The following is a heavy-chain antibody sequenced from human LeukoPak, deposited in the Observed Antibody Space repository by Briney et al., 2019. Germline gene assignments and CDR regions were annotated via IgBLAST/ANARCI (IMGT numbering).Heavy chain of an antibody. CDR3: ACGYCSSTSCFVDY. CDR2: MKQDGSEK. D-gene: IGHD2-2*03. CDR1: GFSLSRYW. V-gene: IGHV3-7*01. J-gene: IGHJ4*02. Sequence: PGGSLRLSCAASGFSLSRYWMSWVRQAPGKGLEWVANMKQDGSEKKYVDSVKGRFTISRDNTKNSLYLQMNSLRAEDTAVYYCACGYCSSTSCFVDYWGQGTLVTVSS.